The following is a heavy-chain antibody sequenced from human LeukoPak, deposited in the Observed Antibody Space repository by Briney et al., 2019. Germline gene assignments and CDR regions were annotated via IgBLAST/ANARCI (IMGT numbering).Heavy chain of an antibody. Sequence: PSETLSLTCTVSGGSISSYYWSWIRQPPGKGLESIGHIHNSGNTNYNPSLKSRVTLSVDTSKNQFSLKLSSVTAADTAVYYCAREGTTGRNLNWFDSWGQGTLVTVSS. V-gene: IGHV4-59*01. CDR1: GGSISSYY. CDR3: AREGTTGRNLNWFDS. J-gene: IGHJ5*01. D-gene: IGHD1-1*01. CDR2: IHNSGNT.